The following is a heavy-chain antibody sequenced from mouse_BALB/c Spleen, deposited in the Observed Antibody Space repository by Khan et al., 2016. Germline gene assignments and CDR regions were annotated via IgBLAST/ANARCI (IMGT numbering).Heavy chain of an antibody. CDR1: GYSITSGYY. CDR3: AIYYYGSSYYYYAMDY. D-gene: IGHD1-1*01. J-gene: IGHJ4*01. Sequence: EVKLEESGPGLVKPSQSLSLTCSVTGYSITSGYYWNWIRQFPGNKLEWMGYISYAGSNNYNPSLKNRISITRDTSKNQFFLKLKSVTTEDTATYYCAIYYYGSSYYYYAMDYWGQGTSVTVSS. V-gene: IGHV3-6*02. CDR2: ISYAGSN.